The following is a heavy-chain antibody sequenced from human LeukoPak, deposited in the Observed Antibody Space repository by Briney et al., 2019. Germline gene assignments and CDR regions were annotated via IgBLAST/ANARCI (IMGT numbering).Heavy chain of an antibody. CDR2: FDPEDGET. Sequence: GASVKVSCKVSGYTLTELSMHWVRQAPGKGLEWMGGFDPEDGETIYAQKFQGRVTMTEDTSTDTAYMELGSLRSEDTAVYYCATGPRRSGLLAYYYYYYMDVWGKGTTVTISS. CDR1: GYTLTELS. D-gene: IGHD6-19*01. V-gene: IGHV1-24*01. J-gene: IGHJ6*03. CDR3: ATGPRRSGLLAYYYYYYMDV.